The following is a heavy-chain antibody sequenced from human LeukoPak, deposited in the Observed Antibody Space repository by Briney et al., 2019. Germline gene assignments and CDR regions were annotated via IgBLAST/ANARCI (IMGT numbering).Heavy chain of an antibody. J-gene: IGHJ4*02. CDR3: AKGRGDGYNYDYFDY. Sequence: GGSLRLSCAASGFTFTSYAMSWVRQAPGKGLEWVSAIIGGGGATYYADSVKGRFTISRDNSKNTLYLQMDSLRAEDTAVYYCAKGRGDGYNYDYFDYWGQGTLVTVSS. D-gene: IGHD5-24*01. CDR2: IIGGGGAT. V-gene: IGHV3-23*01. CDR1: GFTFTSYA.